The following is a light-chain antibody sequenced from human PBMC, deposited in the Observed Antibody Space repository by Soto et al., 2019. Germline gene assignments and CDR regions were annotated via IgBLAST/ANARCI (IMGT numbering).Light chain of an antibody. CDR2: GAS. V-gene: IGKV3-20*01. J-gene: IGKJ5*01. CDR1: QSVSSSY. CDR3: QQYGSPFT. Sequence: EIVLTQSPGTLSLSPGERATLSCRASQSVSSSYLAWYQQKPGQAPRLLIYGASSRATGIPDRFSGSGSGTDFTLTISRLEPEGFAVYYCQQYGSPFTFGQGTRLEIK.